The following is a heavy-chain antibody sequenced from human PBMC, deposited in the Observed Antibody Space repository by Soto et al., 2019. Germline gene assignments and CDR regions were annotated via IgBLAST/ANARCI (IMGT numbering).Heavy chain of an antibody. CDR1: GFTFSSYG. D-gene: IGHD2-2*01. CDR3: AKDSSACSSTSCYVSPNWFDP. J-gene: IGHJ5*02. Sequence: PGGSLRLSCAASGFTFSSYGMHWVRQAPGKGLEWVAVISYDGSNKYYADSVKGRFTISRDNSKNTLYLQMNSLRAEDTAVYYCAKDSSACSSTSCYVSPNWFDPWGQGTLVTVSS. CDR2: ISYDGSNK. V-gene: IGHV3-30*18.